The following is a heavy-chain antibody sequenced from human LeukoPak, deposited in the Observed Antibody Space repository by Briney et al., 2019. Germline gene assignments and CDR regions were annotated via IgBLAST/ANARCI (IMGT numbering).Heavy chain of an antibody. CDR3: AKLIHPYTSSWYPFDS. J-gene: IGHJ4*02. Sequence: GGSLRLSCAASRFTFSNFALIWVRQAPGKGLEWVSIINDGGGSTYYADSVKGRFTISRDNSKNTLYLQMNSLRAEDTAIYYCAKLIHPYTSSWYPFDSWGQGTLVTVSS. V-gene: IGHV3-23*01. D-gene: IGHD6-13*01. CDR1: RFTFSNFA. CDR2: INDGGGST.